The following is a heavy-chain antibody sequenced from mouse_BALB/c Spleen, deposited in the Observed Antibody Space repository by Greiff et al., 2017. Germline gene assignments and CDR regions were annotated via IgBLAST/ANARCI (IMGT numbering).Heavy chain of an antibody. J-gene: IGHJ2*01. CDR3: ARGGTTATRRGFDY. Sequence: EVQLQESGPGLVKPSQSLSLTCSVTGYSITSGYYWNWIRQFPGNKLEWMGYISYDGSNNYNPSLKNRISITRDTSKNQFFLKLNSVTTEDTATYYCARGGTTATRRGFDYWGQGTTLTVSS. D-gene: IGHD1-2*01. CDR1: GYSITSGYY. V-gene: IGHV3-6*02. CDR2: ISYDGSN.